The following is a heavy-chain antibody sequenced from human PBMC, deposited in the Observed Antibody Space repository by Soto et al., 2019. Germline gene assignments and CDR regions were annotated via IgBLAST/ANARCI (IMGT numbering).Heavy chain of an antibody. Sequence: GGSLRLSCAASGFTFSTYNMNWVRQAPGKGLEWVSSITSSSSYIYYADSVKGRFTISRDNAKNALYLQMNSLRAEDTAVYYCALYDALFFDYWGQGTLVTVSS. D-gene: IGHD2-8*01. V-gene: IGHV3-21*01. CDR3: ALYDALFFDY. CDR1: GFTFSTYN. CDR2: ITSSSSYI. J-gene: IGHJ4*02.